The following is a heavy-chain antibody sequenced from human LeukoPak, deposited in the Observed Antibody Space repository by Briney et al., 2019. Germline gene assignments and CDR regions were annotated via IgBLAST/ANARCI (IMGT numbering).Heavy chain of an antibody. D-gene: IGHD6-19*01. CDR2: INTYNGNT. J-gene: IGHJ4*02. Sequence: ASVEVSCKASGYTFTSHGMSWVRQARGQGLEWMGWINTYNGNTNYAQKLQGRLTMTTDTSTSTAYMELKSLISDDTAVYYCTAVPKTSFDYWGQGTLVTVSS. CDR1: GYTFTSHG. CDR3: TAVPKTSFDY. V-gene: IGHV1-18*01.